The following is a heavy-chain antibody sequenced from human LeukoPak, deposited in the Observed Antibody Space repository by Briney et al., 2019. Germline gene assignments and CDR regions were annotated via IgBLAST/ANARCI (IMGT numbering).Heavy chain of an antibody. V-gene: IGHV4-39*07. CDR1: GGSISSSSYY. Sequence: SETLSLTCTVSGGSISSSSYYWGWIRQPPGKGLEWIGNFYYSGTPYYNPSLKSRVTISVDTSKNQFSLKLSSVTAADTAVYYCAREFSSWYTFDYWGQGTLVTVSS. CDR2: FYYSGTP. CDR3: AREFSSWYTFDY. J-gene: IGHJ4*02. D-gene: IGHD6-13*01.